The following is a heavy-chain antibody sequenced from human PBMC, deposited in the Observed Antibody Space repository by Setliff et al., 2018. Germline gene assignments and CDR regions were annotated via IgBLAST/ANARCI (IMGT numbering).Heavy chain of an antibody. CDR2: IYHNGNT. V-gene: IGHV4-59*01. D-gene: IGHD5-18*01. Sequence: SETLSLTCTVSGGSISPYFWSWIRQPPGKGLEWIGYIYHNGNTNFNPSLKTRVTMSVDTSKNQFALNLRSVTAADAAVYYCVRDRTAYSYGLDVWVQGTTVTVSS. J-gene: IGHJ6*02. CDR1: GGSISPYF. CDR3: VRDRTAYSYGLDV.